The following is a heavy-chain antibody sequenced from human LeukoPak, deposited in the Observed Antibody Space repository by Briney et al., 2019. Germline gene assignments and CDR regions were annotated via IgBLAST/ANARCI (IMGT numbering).Heavy chain of an antibody. CDR1: GGSFSGYY. V-gene: IGHV4-34*01. CDR2: INHSGST. CDR3: ARVRWVVPAARGAFDI. J-gene: IGHJ3*02. Sequence: SETLSLTCAVYGGSFSGYYWSWIRQPPGKGLEWIGEINHSGSTNYNPSLKSRVTISVDTSENQFSLKLSSVTAADTAVYYCARVRWVVPAARGAFDIWGQGTMVTVSS. D-gene: IGHD2-2*01.